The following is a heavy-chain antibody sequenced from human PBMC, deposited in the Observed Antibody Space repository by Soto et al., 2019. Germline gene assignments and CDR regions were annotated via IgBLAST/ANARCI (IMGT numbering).Heavy chain of an antibody. J-gene: IGHJ4*02. CDR3: AGHLAHYFDY. CDR2: I. Sequence: EMQLVQSGAEAKKPGESLKISCKGSGYTFTTKWIGWVRQMPGKGLEWMGLIYSPSFQGQVTISADKSTSTAYLQWSSLKASDSAMYYCAGHLAHYFDYWGQGSLVTVSS. V-gene: IGHV5-51*01. CDR1: GYTFTTKW.